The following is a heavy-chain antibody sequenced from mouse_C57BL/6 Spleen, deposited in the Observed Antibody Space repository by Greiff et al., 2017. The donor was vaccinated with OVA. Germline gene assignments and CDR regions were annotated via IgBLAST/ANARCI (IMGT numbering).Heavy chain of an antibody. CDR3: TRNYGSSEDWYFDV. CDR2: IRNKANNHAT. V-gene: IGHV6-6*01. D-gene: IGHD1-1*01. CDR1: GFTFSDAW. J-gene: IGHJ1*03. Sequence: EVKLMESGGGLVQPGGSMKLSCAASGFTFSDAWMDWVRQSPEKGLEWVAEIRNKANNHATYYAESVKGRFTISRDDSKSSVYLQMNSLRAEDTGIYYCTRNYGSSEDWYFDVWGTGTTVTVSS.